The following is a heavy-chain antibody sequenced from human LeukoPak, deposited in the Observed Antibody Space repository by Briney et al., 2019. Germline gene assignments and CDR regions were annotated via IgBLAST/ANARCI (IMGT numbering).Heavy chain of an antibody. D-gene: IGHD3-16*01. CDR3: ARDFLHLGG. CDR1: GFTFSNYA. J-gene: IGHJ3*01. CDR2: INGNGGST. Sequence: GGSLRLSSAASGFTFSNYAMSWVRQGPGKGLEWVSGINGNGGSTYNADSVKGRFTISRDNSKNTLYLQMNSLRAEDTAVYYCARDFLHLGGWGQGTMVTVSS. V-gene: IGHV3-23*01.